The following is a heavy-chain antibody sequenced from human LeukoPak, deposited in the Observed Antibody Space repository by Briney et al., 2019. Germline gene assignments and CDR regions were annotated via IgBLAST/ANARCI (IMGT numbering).Heavy chain of an antibody. Sequence: GGSLRLSCAASGFTFSTYGMNWVRQAPGKGLEWVTYISSSSSTIYYADSVKGRFTISRDNAKNSLYLQMNSLRAEDTAVYYCAKVIHSSSWYGGFEYWGQGTLVTVSS. V-gene: IGHV3-48*01. CDR2: ISSSSSTI. D-gene: IGHD6-13*01. J-gene: IGHJ4*02. CDR1: GFTFSTYG. CDR3: AKVIHSSSWYGGFEY.